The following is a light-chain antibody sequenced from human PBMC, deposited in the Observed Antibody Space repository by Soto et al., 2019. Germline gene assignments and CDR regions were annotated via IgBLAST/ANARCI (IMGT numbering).Light chain of an antibody. J-gene: IGKJ4*01. V-gene: IGKV4-1*01. CDR1: QSVLYSSNNKNY. CDR3: QQYYSTLLT. CDR2: WAS. Sequence: DIVMTQSPDSLAVSLGERATINCKSSQSVLYSSNNKNYLAWYQRKPGQPPKLLIYWASTRESGVPDRFSGSGSGTDFTLTISSLQAEDVAVYYCQQYYSTLLTFGGGTKVDIK.